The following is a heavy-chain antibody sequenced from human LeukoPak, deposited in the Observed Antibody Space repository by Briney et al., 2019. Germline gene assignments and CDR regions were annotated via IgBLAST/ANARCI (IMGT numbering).Heavy chain of an antibody. J-gene: IGHJ4*02. CDR2: INPNSGGT. V-gene: IGHV1-2*02. D-gene: IGHD3-9*01. CDR1: GYTFTGYY. Sequence: ASVKVSCKASGYTFTGYYMHWVRQAPGQGLEWMGWINPNSGGTNYAQKFQGRVTMTRDTSISTAHMELSRLRSDDTAVYYCARDRYFDWLLWVPDYWGQGTLVTVSS. CDR3: ARDRYFDWLLWVPDY.